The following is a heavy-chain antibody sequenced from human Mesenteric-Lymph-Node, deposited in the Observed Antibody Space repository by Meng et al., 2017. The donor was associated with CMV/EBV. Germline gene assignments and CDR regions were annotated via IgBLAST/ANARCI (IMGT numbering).Heavy chain of an antibody. J-gene: IGHJ5*02. Sequence: GESLKISCAASGFTFSSYEMNWVRQAPGKGLEWVSYISSSGSTIYYADSVKGRFTISRDNAKNSLYLQMNSLRAEDTAVYYCARVIDSGRYGFWFDPWGQGTLVTVSS. D-gene: IGHD1-26*01. CDR3: ARVIDSGRYGFWFDP. CDR2: ISSSGSTI. V-gene: IGHV3-48*03. CDR1: GFTFSSYE.